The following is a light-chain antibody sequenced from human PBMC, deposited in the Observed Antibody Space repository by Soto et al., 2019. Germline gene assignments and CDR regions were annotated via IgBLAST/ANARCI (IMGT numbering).Light chain of an antibody. J-gene: IGKJ4*01. CDR2: AAS. V-gene: IGKV1-9*01. CDR1: QGISSY. CDR3: QQHNSYPLS. Sequence: DIQLTQSPSFLSASVGDRVTITCRASQGISSYLAWYQQKPGKAPKLLIYAASTLQSGVPSRFSGSGSGTEFTPTNSSLQPVDGANDDDQQHNSYPLSLGGRTKV.